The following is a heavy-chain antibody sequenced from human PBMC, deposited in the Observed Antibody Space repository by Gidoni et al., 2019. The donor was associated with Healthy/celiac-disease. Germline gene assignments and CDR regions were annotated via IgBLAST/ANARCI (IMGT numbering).Heavy chain of an antibody. CDR2: IYWNDDK. CDR1: GFSLTSSGVG. CDR3: ARITIFGVVNRFTELYFDY. V-gene: IGHV2-5*01. J-gene: IGHJ4*02. D-gene: IGHD3-3*01. Sequence: QITLKESGPTLVKPTQTLTLTCTFSGFSLTSSGVGVGWIRQPPGKALEWLALIYWNDDKRYSPSLKSRLTITKDTSKNQVVLTMTNMDPVDTATYYCARITIFGVVNRFTELYFDYWGQGTLVTVSS.